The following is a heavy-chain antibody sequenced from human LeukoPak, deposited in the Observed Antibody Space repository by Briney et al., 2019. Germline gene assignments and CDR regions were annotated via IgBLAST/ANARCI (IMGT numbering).Heavy chain of an antibody. D-gene: IGHD2-2*02. V-gene: IGHV3-23*01. J-gene: IGHJ4*02. CDR3: AKFFHNTPGYFDY. CDR2: ISGSGGST. CDR1: GFTFGDYY. Sequence: QPGGSLRLSCAASGFTFGDYYMSWVRQAPGKGLEWVSAISGSGGSTYYADSVKGRFTISRDNSKNTLYLQMNSLRAEDTAVYYCAKFFHNTPGYFDYWGQGTLVTVSS.